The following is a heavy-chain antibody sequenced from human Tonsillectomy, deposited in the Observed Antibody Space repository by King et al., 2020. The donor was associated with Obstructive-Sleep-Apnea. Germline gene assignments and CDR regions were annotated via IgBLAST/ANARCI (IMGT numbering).Heavy chain of an antibody. CDR3: ARDRIVPAVASYYFYYGMDV. Sequence: QLQESGPGLVKPSGTLSLTCAVSGGSISSSNWWSWVRQPPGKGLEWIGEIYHSGSTNSNPSLKSRVTISLDKSKNQFSLKLSSVTAADTAVYYCARDRIVPAVASYYFYYGMDVWGQGTTVTVSS. D-gene: IGHD2-2*01. J-gene: IGHJ6*02. V-gene: IGHV4-4*02. CDR2: IYHSGST. CDR1: GGSISSSNW.